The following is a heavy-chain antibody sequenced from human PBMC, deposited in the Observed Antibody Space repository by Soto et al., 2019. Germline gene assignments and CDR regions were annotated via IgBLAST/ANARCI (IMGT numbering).Heavy chain of an antibody. Sequence: QVQLVESGGGVVQPGRSLRLSCAASGFTFSSYAMHWVRQAPGKGLEWVAVISYDGSNKYYADSVKGRLTISRDNSKNTLYLQMNSRRAEDTAVYYCARTHDYGDYAGDYWGQGTLVTVSS. V-gene: IGHV3-30-3*01. CDR1: GFTFSSYA. D-gene: IGHD4-17*01. J-gene: IGHJ4*02. CDR2: ISYDGSNK. CDR3: ARTHDYGDYAGDY.